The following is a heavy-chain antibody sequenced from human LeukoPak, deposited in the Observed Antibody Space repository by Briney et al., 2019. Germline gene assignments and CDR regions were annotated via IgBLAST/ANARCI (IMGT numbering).Heavy chain of an antibody. CDR1: GFTFSSYA. Sequence: GRSLRLSCAASGFTFSSYAMHWVRQAPGKGLEWVAVISYDGSNKYYADSVKGRFTISRDNSKNTLYLQMNSLRAEDTAVYYCAKTYNWNDVLPFDYWGQGTLVTVSS. J-gene: IGHJ4*02. CDR2: ISYDGSNK. D-gene: IGHD1-1*01. V-gene: IGHV3-30*04. CDR3: AKTYNWNDVLPFDY.